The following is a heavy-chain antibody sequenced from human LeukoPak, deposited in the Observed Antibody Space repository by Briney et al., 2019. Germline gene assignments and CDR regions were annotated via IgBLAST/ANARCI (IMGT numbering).Heavy chain of an antibody. J-gene: IGHJ4*02. Sequence: KFGESLNISCQGSGYHFAGYWIGWVRQMPGKGLEWMGIIYPVDSDTTYSPSFQGQVTISADKSISTAYLQWSSLKASDTAMYYCARGMDYDILTAKEDYFDYWGQGTLVTVSS. CDR3: ARGMDYDILTAKEDYFDY. CDR2: IYPVDSDT. CDR1: GYHFAGYW. D-gene: IGHD3-9*01. V-gene: IGHV5-51*01.